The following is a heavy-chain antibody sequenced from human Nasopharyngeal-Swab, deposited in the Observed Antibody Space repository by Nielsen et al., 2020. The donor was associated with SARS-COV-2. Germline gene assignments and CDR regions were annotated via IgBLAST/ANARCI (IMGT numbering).Heavy chain of an antibody. CDR1: GGSISTYY. V-gene: IGHV4-59*01. CDR3: ARESADNHKNNFFDP. D-gene: IGHD1-20*01. J-gene: IGHJ5*02. Sequence: SETLSLTCSVSGGSISTYYYSWIRQPPGKGLEWIGFIHYSGHTKSHPSLNSRVTISMDTSKNQLSLRLTSVTAADTAVYYCARESADNHKNNFFDPWGQGILVTVSS. CDR2: IHYSGHT.